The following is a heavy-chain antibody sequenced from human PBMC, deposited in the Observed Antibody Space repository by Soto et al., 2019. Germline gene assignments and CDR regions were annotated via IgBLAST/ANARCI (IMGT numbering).Heavy chain of an antibody. V-gene: IGHV3-48*01. CDR3: ARAQGYGSGSYYRDAFDI. Sequence: PGGSLRLSCAASGFTFSSYSMNWVRQAPGKGLEWVSYISSSSSTIYYADSVKGRFTISRDNAKNSLYLQMNSLRAEDTAVYYCARAQGYGSGSYYRDAFDIWGQGTMVTVSS. CDR1: GFTFSSYS. J-gene: IGHJ3*02. D-gene: IGHD3-10*01. CDR2: ISSSSSTI.